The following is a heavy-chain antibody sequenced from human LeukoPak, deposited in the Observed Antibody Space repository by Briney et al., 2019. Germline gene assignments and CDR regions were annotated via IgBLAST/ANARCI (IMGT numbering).Heavy chain of an antibody. V-gene: IGHV3-21*04. Sequence: GGSLRLSCAGSGFTFSNYNINWVRQAPGKGLEWVSSISGSSSHIHYADSVKGRFTISRDNAQNSLFLQMNSLRAEDTAVYFCARARAAYFALFQHWGQGSLVIVSS. J-gene: IGHJ1*01. D-gene: IGHD3-9*01. CDR2: ISGSSSHI. CDR3: ARARAAYFALFQH. CDR1: GFTFSNYN.